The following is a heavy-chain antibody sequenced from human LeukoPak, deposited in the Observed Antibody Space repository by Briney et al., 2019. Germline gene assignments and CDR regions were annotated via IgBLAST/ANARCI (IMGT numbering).Heavy chain of an antibody. J-gene: IGHJ4*02. D-gene: IGHD5/OR15-5a*01. V-gene: IGHV3-7*01. CDR3: ARSGYSVFWY. CDR2: IKEDGTEK. CDR1: GFTFSNYW. Sequence: GGSLRLSCTASGFTFSNYWMSWVRQAPGKGLGWVANIKEDGTEKYSLDSVKGRFTVSRDNVKNSLYLQLNNVRVEDTAIYYCARSGYSVFWYWGQGTLVTVSS.